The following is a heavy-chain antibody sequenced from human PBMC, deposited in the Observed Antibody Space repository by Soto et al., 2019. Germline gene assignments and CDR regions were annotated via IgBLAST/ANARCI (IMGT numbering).Heavy chain of an antibody. D-gene: IGHD1-26*01. CDR1: GYTFTNYA. CDR2: INAGNGNT. J-gene: IGHJ2*01. Sequence: QVQLVQSGAEVKKPGASVKVSCKVSGYTFTNYAMHWVRQAPGQRLEWMGWINAGNGNTKYSQKFQGRVTITRDTSASTAYMELSSLRSEDTAAYYCARGGSLYWYFDLWGRGTLVTVSS. V-gene: IGHV1-3*01. CDR3: ARGGSLYWYFDL.